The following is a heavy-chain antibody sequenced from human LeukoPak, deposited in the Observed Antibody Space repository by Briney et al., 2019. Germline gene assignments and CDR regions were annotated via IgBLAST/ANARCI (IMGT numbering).Heavy chain of an antibody. CDR3: ARGSDDRAMVHWYCDL. V-gene: IGHV4-34*01. D-gene: IGHD5-18*01. CDR1: GGSFSDYY. Sequence: SETLSLTCAVYGGSFSDYYWSWIRQPPGKGLEWIGEINHSGSTNYNPSLKSRVTISVDTSKTQFSLKLSSVAAADTAVYYCARGSDDRAMVHWYCDLWGRGTLVTVSS. J-gene: IGHJ2*01. CDR2: INHSGST.